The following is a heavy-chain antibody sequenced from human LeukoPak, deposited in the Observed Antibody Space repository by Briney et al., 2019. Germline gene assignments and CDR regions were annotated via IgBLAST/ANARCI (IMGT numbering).Heavy chain of an antibody. V-gene: IGHV4-38-2*01. J-gene: IGHJ6*03. Sequence: PWETLSLTCAVSNYPITSDYYWVWLRQPPGQGLERIGQIFHSGIAHYNPSLRSRVTMSVDTSRRQFSVNINSVPPADTAVYYCGRAGFGTAYNRFYYYMDVWGKGTTVTVSS. D-gene: IGHD3-10*01. CDR3: GRAGFGTAYNRFYYYMDV. CDR2: IFHSGIA. CDR1: NYPITSDYY.